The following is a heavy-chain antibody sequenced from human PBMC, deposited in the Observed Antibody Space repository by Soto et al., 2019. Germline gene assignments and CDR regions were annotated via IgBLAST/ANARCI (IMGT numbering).Heavy chain of an antibody. CDR3: AKLGYCTNGVCRWFDP. CDR1: GGSISSSSYY. CDR2: IYYSGST. Sequence: SETLSLTCTVSGGSISSSSYYWGWIRQPPGKGLEWIGSIYYSGSTYYNPSLKSRVTISVDTSKNQFSLKLSSVTAADTAVYYCAKLGYCTNGVCRWFDPWGQGTLVTVSS. V-gene: IGHV4-39*01. D-gene: IGHD2-8*01. J-gene: IGHJ5*02.